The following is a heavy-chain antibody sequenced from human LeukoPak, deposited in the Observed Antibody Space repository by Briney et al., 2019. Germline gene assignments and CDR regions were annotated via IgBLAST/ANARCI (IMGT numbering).Heavy chain of an antibody. CDR3: AREGSSGYYSLAPTFDY. CDR2: IIPIFGTA. D-gene: IGHD3-22*01. V-gene: IGHV1-69*13. J-gene: IGHJ4*02. CDR1: GGTFSSYA. Sequence: SVKVSCKASGGTFSSYAISWVRQAPGQGLEWMGGIIPIFGTANYAQKFQGRVTITADESTSTAYMELSSLRSEDTAVYYCAREGSSGYYSLAPTFDYWGQGTLVTVSS.